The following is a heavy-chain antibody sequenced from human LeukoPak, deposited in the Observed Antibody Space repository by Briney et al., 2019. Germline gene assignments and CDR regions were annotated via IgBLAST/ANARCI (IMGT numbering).Heavy chain of an antibody. CDR1: GFTFSDYW. CDR2: IDQDGSSE. V-gene: IGHV3-7*01. D-gene: IGHD2-21*02. J-gene: IGHJ4*02. CDR3: ARGDWAPFDY. Sequence: GGSLRLSCAASGFTFSDYWMNWVRQAPGKGLEWAANIDQDGSSEYYVGSVQGRFTISRDNAKNSLYLQMNSLRAEDTAVYYCARGDWAPFDYWGQGSLLTVSS.